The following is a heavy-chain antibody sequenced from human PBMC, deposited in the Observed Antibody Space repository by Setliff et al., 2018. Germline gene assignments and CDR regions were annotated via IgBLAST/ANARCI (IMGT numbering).Heavy chain of an antibody. CDR2: INHSGST. J-gene: IGHJ4*02. CDR3: ARDRAGYYYGSGSYYLFDY. CDR1: GGSFSTYY. Sequence: SETLSLTCAVYGGSFSTYYWIWIRQPPGKGLEWIGEINHSGSTYYNPSLKSRITMSVDTSKNQFYLKLSSVTAADTAVYYCARDRAGYYYGSGSYYLFDYWGQGTLVTVSS. D-gene: IGHD3-10*01. V-gene: IGHV4-34*10.